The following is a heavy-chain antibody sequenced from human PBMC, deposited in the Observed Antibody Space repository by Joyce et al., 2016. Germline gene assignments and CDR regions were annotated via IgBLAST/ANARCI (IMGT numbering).Heavy chain of an antibody. Sequence: QVLLVQSGGGVVQPGRSLRLSCAASGFTFSDYAIHWVRQAPGKGLEWVTFISYDGSDKYYADSVKGRFTISRDNSKNTLDLQMDGLRAEDMAVYYCVRDFMVRGSKNFDYWGQGALVTVSS. D-gene: IGHD3-10*01. CDR2: ISYDGSDK. CDR1: GFTFSDYA. V-gene: IGHV3-30-3*01. J-gene: IGHJ4*02. CDR3: VRDFMVRGSKNFDY.